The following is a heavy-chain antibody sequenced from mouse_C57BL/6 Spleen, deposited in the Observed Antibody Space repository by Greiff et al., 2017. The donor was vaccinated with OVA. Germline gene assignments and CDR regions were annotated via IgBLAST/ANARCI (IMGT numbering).Heavy chain of an antibody. J-gene: IGHJ1*03. CDR1: GYSITSGYY. V-gene: IGHV3-6*01. D-gene: IGHD2-2*01. CDR3: ARGGGYDPYWYFDV. CDR2: ISYDGSN. Sequence: EVQLQESGPGLVKPSQSLSLTCSVTGYSITSGYYWNWIRQFPGNKLEWMGYISYDGSNNYNPSLKNRISITRDTSKNQFFLKLNSVTTEDTATYYCARGGGYDPYWYFDVWGTGTTVTVSS.